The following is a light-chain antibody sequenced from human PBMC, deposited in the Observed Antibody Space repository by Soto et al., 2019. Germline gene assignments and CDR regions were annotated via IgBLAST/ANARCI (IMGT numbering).Light chain of an antibody. Sequence: EIVMTQSPATLSVYPGERATLSCRASQSVSSYLAWYQQKPGLPPRLLIYEASTRATGIPDRFSGSGSGTDFTPTISSLQSADFAVYYCQQYSNWPPLYTFGRGTKLEIK. CDR3: QQYSNWPPLYT. CDR2: EAS. V-gene: IGKV3-15*01. CDR1: QSVSSY. J-gene: IGKJ2*01.